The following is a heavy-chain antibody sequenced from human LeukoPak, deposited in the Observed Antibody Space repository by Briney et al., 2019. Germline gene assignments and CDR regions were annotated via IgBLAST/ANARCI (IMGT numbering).Heavy chain of an antibody. J-gene: IGHJ3*02. CDR2: VYPCDSAT. D-gene: IGHD2/OR15-2a*01. CDR3: VRRGYCDGTGGCHSNPFDI. Sequence: SLQISCKGSGYSFTSGYSFAVYWIGSVRQMPGKGLEWMSIVYPCDSATRYSPSFQGQVTISVDTSISTAYLQWSSLKASDTAIYYCVRRGYCDGTGGCHSNPFDIWGQGTMVTVSS. V-gene: IGHV5-51*01. CDR1: GYSFTSGYSFAVYW.